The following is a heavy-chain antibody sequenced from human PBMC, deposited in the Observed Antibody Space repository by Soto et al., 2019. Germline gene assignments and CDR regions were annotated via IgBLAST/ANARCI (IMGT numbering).Heavy chain of an antibody. D-gene: IGHD4-17*01. J-gene: IGHJ4*02. Sequence: GGSLRLSCAASGFTFSSYAMHWVRQAPGKGLEWVAVISYDGSNKYYADSVKGRFTISRDNSKNTLYLQMNSLRAEDTAVYYCARDATPYGDYAGFIDYWGQGTLVTVSS. V-gene: IGHV3-30-3*01. CDR1: GFTFSSYA. CDR3: ARDATPYGDYAGFIDY. CDR2: ISYDGSNK.